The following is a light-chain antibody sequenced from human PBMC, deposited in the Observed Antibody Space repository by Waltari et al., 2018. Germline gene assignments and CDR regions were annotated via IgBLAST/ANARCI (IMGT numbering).Light chain of an antibody. Sequence: EIQMTQSPSSVSASVGNRVTITCRASKASSSWLAWYQQKPGNAHTPLIYHASNLQSVVPSRFSGSGSGTDFTLTISSLRPEDSATYYCQQGSAFPTTCGQGTKVEIK. V-gene: IGKV1-12*01. CDR3: QQGSAFPTT. CDR2: HAS. CDR1: KASSSW. J-gene: IGKJ1*01.